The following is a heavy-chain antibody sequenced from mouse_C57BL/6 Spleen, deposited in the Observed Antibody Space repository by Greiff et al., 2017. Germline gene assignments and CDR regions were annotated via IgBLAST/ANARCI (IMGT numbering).Heavy chain of an antibody. CDR2: IYPRDGST. Sequence: VQRVESGPELVKPGASVKLSCKASGYTFTSYDINWVKQRPGQGLEWIGWIYPRDGSTKYNEKFKGKATLTVDTSSSTAYMELHSLTSEDSAVYFCARRTGSWYFDVWGTGTTVTVSS. V-gene: IGHV1-85*01. J-gene: IGHJ1*03. D-gene: IGHD4-1*01. CDR3: ARRTGSWYFDV. CDR1: GYTFTSYD.